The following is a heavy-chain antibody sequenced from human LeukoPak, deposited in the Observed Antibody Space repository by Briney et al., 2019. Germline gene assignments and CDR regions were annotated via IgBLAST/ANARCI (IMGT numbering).Heavy chain of an antibody. CDR3: ARASAGAVAGSVFDY. V-gene: IGHV3-21*01. Sequence: GESLRISCKASGYRFTTYWISWVRQAPGKGLEWVSSISSSSSFIYYADSVKGRFTISRDNAENSLYLQMNSLRAEDTAVYYCARASAGAVAGSVFDYWGQGTLVTVSS. CDR2: ISSSSSFI. CDR1: GYRFTTYW. D-gene: IGHD6-19*01. J-gene: IGHJ4*02.